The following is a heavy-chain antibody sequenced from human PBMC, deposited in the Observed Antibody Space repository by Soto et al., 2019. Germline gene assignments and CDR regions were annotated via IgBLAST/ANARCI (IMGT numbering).Heavy chain of an antibody. D-gene: IGHD3-22*01. CDR1: GFTFSSYA. CDR3: ARTGNYYDSSGLDY. V-gene: IGHV3-30-3*01. Sequence: PGGSLRLSCAASGFTFSSYAMHWVRQAPGKGLEWVAVISYDGSNKYYADSVKGRFTISRDNSKNTLYLQMNSLRAEDTAVYYCARTGNYYDSSGLDYWGQGTLVTVSS. J-gene: IGHJ4*02. CDR2: ISYDGSNK.